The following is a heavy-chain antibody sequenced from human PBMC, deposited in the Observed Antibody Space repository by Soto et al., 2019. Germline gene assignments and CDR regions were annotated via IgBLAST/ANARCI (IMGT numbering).Heavy chain of an antibody. D-gene: IGHD1-1*01. CDR3: AHRGSSWQLYY. Sequence: QITLKESGPTLVRPTQTLTLTCTFSGFSLSTRGVGVGWIRQPPGKALEWLGLIYWDDDKRYSPSLKGRLTITKDTSKNQVVLTMTNLDPVDTATYYCAHRGSSWQLYYCGQGTLVTVSS. J-gene: IGHJ4*02. V-gene: IGHV2-5*02. CDR2: IYWDDDK. CDR1: GFSLSTRGVG.